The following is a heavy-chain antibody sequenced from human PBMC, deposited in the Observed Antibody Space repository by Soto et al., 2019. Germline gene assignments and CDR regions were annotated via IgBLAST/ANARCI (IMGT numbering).Heavy chain of an antibody. V-gene: IGHV3-30*18. Sequence: QVQLVESGGGVVQPGRSPRLSCAASGFTFSAYAMHWVRQAPGKGLEWVALISYDGSLKYYTESVKGRFTLSRDNSKNTLYLQMHSLGAEDTAVYYCAKDGARGSSSYLLDYWGHGTLVTVSS. D-gene: IGHD3-22*01. J-gene: IGHJ4*01. CDR2: ISYDGSLK. CDR3: AKDGARGSSSYLLDY. CDR1: GFTFSAYA.